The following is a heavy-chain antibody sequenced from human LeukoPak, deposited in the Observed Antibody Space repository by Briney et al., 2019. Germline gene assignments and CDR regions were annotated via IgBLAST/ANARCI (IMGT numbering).Heavy chain of an antibody. CDR1: GGTFSSYA. Sequence: SVKVSCKASGGTFSSYAISWVRQAPGQGLEWMGGIIPIFGTANYAQKFQGRVTITTDESTSTAYMELSSLRSEDTAVYYCAGVDCSGTSCPGGGYYYMDVWGKGTTVTVSS. J-gene: IGHJ6*03. D-gene: IGHD2-2*01. V-gene: IGHV1-69*05. CDR2: IIPIFGTA. CDR3: AGVDCSGTSCPGGGYYYMDV.